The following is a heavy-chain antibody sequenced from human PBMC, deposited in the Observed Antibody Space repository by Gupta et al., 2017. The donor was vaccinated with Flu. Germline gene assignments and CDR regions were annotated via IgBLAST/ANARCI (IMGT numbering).Heavy chain of an antibody. D-gene: IGHD3-22*01. CDR2: IYTSGNT. Sequence: QVQLQESGPGLVKPSQTLSLTCSVSGGAISSSYYWGWIRQPAGKGLEWIGRIYTSGNTNYNPSLKSRVTISMDTSKKQFSLKLNSVTAADTAVYYCASRWQIYYDLNTFYPADWYFDLWGRGILVSVSS. V-gene: IGHV4-61*02. J-gene: IGHJ2*01. CDR1: GGAISSSYY. CDR3: ASRWQIYYDLNTFYPADWYFDL.